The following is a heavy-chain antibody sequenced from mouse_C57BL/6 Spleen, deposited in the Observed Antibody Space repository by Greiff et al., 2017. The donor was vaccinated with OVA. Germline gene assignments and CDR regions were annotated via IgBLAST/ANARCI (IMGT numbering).Heavy chain of an antibody. J-gene: IGHJ2*01. V-gene: IGHV8-8*01. Sequence: QVTLKESGPGILQPSQTLSLTCSFSGFSLSTFGMGVGWLRQPSGKGLVWLAHIWWDDAKYYNPALRSRPTISKETSKNQVFLKGANVDTADTATYYCARIETVAYSMDYWGQGTTLTVSS. D-gene: IGHD1-1*01. CDR3: ARIETVAYSMDY. CDR1: GFSLSTFGMG. CDR2: IWWDDAK.